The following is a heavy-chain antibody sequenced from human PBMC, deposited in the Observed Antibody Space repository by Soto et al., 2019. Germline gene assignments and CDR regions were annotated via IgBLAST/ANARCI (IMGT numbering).Heavy chain of an antibody. Sequence: QVQLQQWGAGLLKPSETLSLTCAVYGGSFSGYYWSWIRQPPGKGLEWIGEINHSGSTNYNPSLKSRGTISVDTSKNQFSPKLSSATAADTAAYYCARFVAAPRYYYYYYMDVWAKGPRSPSP. J-gene: IGHJ6*03. CDR3: ARFVAAPRYYYYYYMDV. V-gene: IGHV4-34*01. D-gene: IGHD6-6*01. CDR1: GGSFSGYY. CDR2: INHSGST.